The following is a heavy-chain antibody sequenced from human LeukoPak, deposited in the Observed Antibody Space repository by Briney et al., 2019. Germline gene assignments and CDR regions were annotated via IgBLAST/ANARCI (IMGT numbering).Heavy chain of an antibody. CDR3: ARSEDYYDSSGYSPKYYFDY. CDR1: GGSISSGSYY. D-gene: IGHD3-22*01. V-gene: IGHV4-61*02. Sequence: SQTLSLTCTVSGGSISSGSYYWSWSRQPAGKGLEWIGRIYTSGSTNYNPSLKSRVTISVDTSKNQFSLKLSSVTAADTAVYYCARSEDYYDSSGYSPKYYFDYWGQGTLVTVSS. CDR2: IYTSGST. J-gene: IGHJ4*02.